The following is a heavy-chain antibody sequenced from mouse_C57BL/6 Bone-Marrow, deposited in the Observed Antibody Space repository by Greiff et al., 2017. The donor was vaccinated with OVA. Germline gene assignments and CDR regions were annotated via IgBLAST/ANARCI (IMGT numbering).Heavy chain of an antibody. J-gene: IGHJ2*01. CDR1: GSTFTSYW. D-gene: IGHD1-1*01. CDR2: IDPKRGGT. V-gene: IGHV1-72*01. CDR3: ARNLLLRRY. Sequence: VQLQQPGAELVKPGASVKLSCKASGSTFTSYWMNWVKQRPGRGLEWIGRIDPKRGGTKYNEKFKSKATLTVDKPTSTAYMQLSSLTSEDSAVYDCARNLLLRRYWGQGTTLTVSS.